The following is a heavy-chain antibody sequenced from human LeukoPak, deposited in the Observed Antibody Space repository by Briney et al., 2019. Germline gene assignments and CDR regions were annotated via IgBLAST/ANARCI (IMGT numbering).Heavy chain of an antibody. J-gene: IGHJ3*02. CDR2: MNPNSGNT. CDR3: ARAVTYVDAFDI. Sequence: ASVKVSCKASGYTFSSSDINWVRQATGQGLEWMGWMNPNSGNTYYAQRFQGRVTMTRDTSISTAYMEVSSLRSEDTAVYYCARAVTYVDAFDIWGQGTMVTVSS. D-gene: IGHD1-14*01. CDR1: GYTFSSSD. V-gene: IGHV1-8*01.